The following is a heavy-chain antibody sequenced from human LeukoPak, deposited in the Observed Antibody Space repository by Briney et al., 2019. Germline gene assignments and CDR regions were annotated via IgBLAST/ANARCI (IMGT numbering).Heavy chain of an antibody. CDR2: INHSGST. Sequence: SEALSLTCAVYGGSFSGYYWSWIRQPPGKGLEWIGEINHSGSTNYNPSLKSRVTISVDASENQFSLKLSSVTAADTAVYYCARAGLPSGSYLAYWGQGTLVTVSS. J-gene: IGHJ4*02. D-gene: IGHD1-26*01. CDR3: ARAGLPSGSYLAY. CDR1: GGSFSGYY. V-gene: IGHV4-34*01.